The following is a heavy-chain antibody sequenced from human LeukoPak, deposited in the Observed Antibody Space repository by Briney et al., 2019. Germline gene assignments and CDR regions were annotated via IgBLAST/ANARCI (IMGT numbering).Heavy chain of an antibody. Sequence: GGSLRLSCAGSGFTFSSSAMSWVRQTPGKGLEWVSSITGNGATTSYSDSVKGRFTISRDNSKSTLSLQMNSLRVEDTAVYYCAKERRRVDTEMVRSYYFENWGQGTLVTVSS. CDR2: ITGNGATT. J-gene: IGHJ4*02. CDR3: AKERRRVDTEMVRSYYFEN. D-gene: IGHD5-18*01. CDR1: GFTFSSSA. V-gene: IGHV3-23*01.